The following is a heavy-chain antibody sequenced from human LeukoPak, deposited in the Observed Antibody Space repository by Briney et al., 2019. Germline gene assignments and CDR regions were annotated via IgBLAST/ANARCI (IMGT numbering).Heavy chain of an antibody. CDR3: ARGLLVCSSTSCYYSRRRYYSGMDV. J-gene: IGHJ6*02. Sequence: PSETLSLTCTVSGGSISSGGYYWSWIRQHPGKGLEWIGYIYYSGSTYYNPSLKSRVTISVDTSKNQFSLKLSSVTAADTAVYYCARGLLVCSSTSCYYSRRRYYSGMDVWGQGTRVTSP. D-gene: IGHD2-2*01. CDR2: IYYSGST. V-gene: IGHV4-31*03. CDR1: GGSISSGGYY.